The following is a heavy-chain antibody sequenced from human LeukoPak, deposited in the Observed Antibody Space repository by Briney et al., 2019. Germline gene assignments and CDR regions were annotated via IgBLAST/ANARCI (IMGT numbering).Heavy chain of an antibody. CDR1: GFTFSSHW. Sequence: GGSLRLSCAASGFTFSSHWMSWVRQAPGKGLEWVANIKQDGSEKYYVDSVKGRFTISRDNAKNSLYLQMNSLRAEDTAVYYCARENVVVPAAIHLYYYGMDVWGQGTTVTVSS. CDR2: IKQDGSEK. CDR3: ARENVVVPAAIHLYYYGMDV. J-gene: IGHJ6*02. D-gene: IGHD2-2*02. V-gene: IGHV3-7*01.